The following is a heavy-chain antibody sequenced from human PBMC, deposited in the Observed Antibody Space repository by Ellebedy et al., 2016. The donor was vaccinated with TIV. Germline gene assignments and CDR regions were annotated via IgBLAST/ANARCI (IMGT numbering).Heavy chain of an antibody. V-gene: IGHV1-69*04. J-gene: IGHJ4*02. CDR1: GCTFSSYA. CDR3: ARDWREGRGSLKEDFEFYGY. D-gene: IGHD3-16*01. Sequence: ASVKVSCKASGCTFSSYAISWVRQAPGQGLEWMGRIIPILGIANYAQKFQGRVTITADKSTSTAYMELSSLRSEDTDVYDCARDWREGRGSLKEDFEFYGYWGQGTLVTVSS. CDR2: IIPILGIA.